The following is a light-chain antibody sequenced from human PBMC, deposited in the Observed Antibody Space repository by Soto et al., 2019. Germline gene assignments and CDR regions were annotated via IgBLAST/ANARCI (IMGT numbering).Light chain of an antibody. CDR1: QSVSNNY. CDR3: QQYGSSGT. V-gene: IGKV3-20*01. CDR2: GAS. Sequence: EIVLTQSPGTLSLSPGERATLSCRASQSVSNNYLAWYQQKPGQAPMLLIYGASNRSTGIPDRFSGSGSGTYFTLTISRREPEDFAVYYCQQYGSSGTFGQGTKVEIK. J-gene: IGKJ1*01.